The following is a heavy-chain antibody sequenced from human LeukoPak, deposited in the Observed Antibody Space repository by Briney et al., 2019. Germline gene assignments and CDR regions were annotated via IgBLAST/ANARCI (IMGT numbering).Heavy chain of an antibody. V-gene: IGHV3-30-3*01. CDR1: GFTFSSYT. CDR3: ARIATPGIRLIDY. Sequence: GGSLRLSCAASGFTFSSYTIHWVRQAPGKGLEWVAVMSYDGYTKFYADSVKGRFTISRDNFRSTLYLQMTSLTPEDTAVYYCARIATPGIRLIDYWGQGTLVTVSS. CDR2: MSYDGYTK. J-gene: IGHJ4*02. D-gene: IGHD6-13*01.